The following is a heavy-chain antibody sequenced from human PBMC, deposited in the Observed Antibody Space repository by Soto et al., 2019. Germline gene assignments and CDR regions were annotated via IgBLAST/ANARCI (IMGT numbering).Heavy chain of an antibody. J-gene: IGHJ5*02. V-gene: IGHV1-8*01. CDR2: MNPNSGNT. D-gene: IGHD3-10*01. Sequence: QVQLVQSGAEVKKPGASVKVSXXXSXYTFTXYDINWVRQATGQGLEWMGWMNPNSGNTGYAQKFQGRVTMTSNTSISTAYMELSSLRSEDTAVYYCARERGSGSYYTPWFDPWGQGTLVTVSS. CDR3: ARERGSGSYYTPWFDP. CDR1: XYTFTXYD.